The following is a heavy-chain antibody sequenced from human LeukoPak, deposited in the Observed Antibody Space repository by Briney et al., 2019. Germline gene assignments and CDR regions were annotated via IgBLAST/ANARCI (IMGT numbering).Heavy chain of an antibody. J-gene: IGHJ4*02. D-gene: IGHD6-19*01. Sequence: ASVKVSCKASGYTFTSFGISWVRQAPGQGLEWMGWISAYNGNTNYAQKPQGRVTMTTDTSTSTAYMELRSLRSDDTAVYYCARDRKIAVAASFDYWGQGTLATVSS. CDR1: GYTFTSFG. CDR2: ISAYNGNT. V-gene: IGHV1-18*01. CDR3: ARDRKIAVAASFDY.